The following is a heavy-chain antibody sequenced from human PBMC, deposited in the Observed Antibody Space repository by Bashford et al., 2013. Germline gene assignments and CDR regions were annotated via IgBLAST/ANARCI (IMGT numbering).Heavy chain of an antibody. CDR1: GGSFDGHY. V-gene: IGHV4-34*01. D-gene: IGHD1/OR15-1a*01. CDR3: ARKTRTSRGYNWFDL. CDR2: INQSGST. J-gene: IGHJ5*02. Sequence: SETLSLTCAVYGGSFDGHYWTWIRQSPGKGLEWIGEINQSGSTNNNPSLKSRVTISVDTSKNQFSLNLSSVTAADTAVYYCARKTRTSRGYNWFDLWGQGTVVTVSS.